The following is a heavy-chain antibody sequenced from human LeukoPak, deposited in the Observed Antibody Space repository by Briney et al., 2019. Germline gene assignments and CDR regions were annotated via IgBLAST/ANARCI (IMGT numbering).Heavy chain of an antibody. CDR3: AKVSEAAMVPPSYFDY. V-gene: IGHV3-23*01. CDR2: ISGSGGST. Sequence: GGSLRLSCAASGFSISSNTMNWVRQAPGKGLEWVSAISGSGGSTYYADSVKGRFTISRDNSKNTLYLQMNSLRAEDTAVYYCAKVSEAAMVPPSYFDYWGQGTLVTVSS. D-gene: IGHD5-18*01. CDR1: GFSISSNT. J-gene: IGHJ4*02.